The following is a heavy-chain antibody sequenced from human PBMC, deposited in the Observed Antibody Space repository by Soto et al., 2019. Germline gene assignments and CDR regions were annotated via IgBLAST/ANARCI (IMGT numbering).Heavy chain of an antibody. CDR3: ARGYRYYYDSSGYSFDY. CDR1: GGSFSGYY. CDR2: INHSGST. D-gene: IGHD3-22*01. J-gene: IGHJ4*02. Sequence: SSETLSLTCAVYGGSFSGYYWSWIRQPPGKGLEWIGEINHSGSTNYNPSLKSRVTISVDTSKNQFSLKLSSVTAADTAVYYCARGYRYYYDSSGYSFDYWGQGTLVTVSS. V-gene: IGHV4-34*01.